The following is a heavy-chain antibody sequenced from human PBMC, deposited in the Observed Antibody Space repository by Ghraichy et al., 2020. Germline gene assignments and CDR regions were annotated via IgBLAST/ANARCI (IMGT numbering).Heavy chain of an antibody. CDR3: ARDGARAGYNWNYGEAFDY. J-gene: IGHJ4*02. Sequence: SETLSLTCTVSGYSISSGYYWGWIRQPPGKGLEWIGSIYHSGSTYYNPSLKSRVTISVDTSKNQFSLKLSSVTAADTAVYYCARDGARAGYNWNYGEAFDYWGQGTLVTVSS. D-gene: IGHD1-7*01. CDR1: GYSISSGYY. CDR2: IYHSGST. V-gene: IGHV4-38-2*02.